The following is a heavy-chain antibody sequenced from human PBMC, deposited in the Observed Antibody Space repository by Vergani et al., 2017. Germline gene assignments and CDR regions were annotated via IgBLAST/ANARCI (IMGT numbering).Heavy chain of an antibody. Sequence: EVQLVQSGAEVKKPGESLKISCKGSGYSFTSYWIGWVRQMPGKGLEWMGIIYPGDSDTRYSPSFQGQVTISADKSISTAYLQWSSLKASDTAMYYCARWGEYSGSYYVFFNGNYFDYWGQGTLVTVSS. CDR1: GYSFTSYW. CDR2: IYPGDSDT. J-gene: IGHJ4*02. V-gene: IGHV5-51*01. CDR3: ARWGEYSGSYYVFFNGNYFDY. D-gene: IGHD1-26*01.